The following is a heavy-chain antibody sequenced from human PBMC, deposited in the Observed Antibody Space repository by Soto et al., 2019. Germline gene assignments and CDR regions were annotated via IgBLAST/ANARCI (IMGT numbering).Heavy chain of an antibody. D-gene: IGHD6-13*01. CDR3: AKSNWPGYSSSWYFVGMDV. CDR1: GFTFSSYG. Sequence: QVQLVESGGGVVQPGRSLRLSCAASGFTFSSYGMHWVRQAPGKGLEWVAVISYDGSNKYYADSVKGRFTISRDNSQNTLYLQMNSRRAEDTAVYYCAKSNWPGYSSSWYFVGMDVWGQGPRVTVSS. J-gene: IGHJ6*02. CDR2: ISYDGSNK. V-gene: IGHV3-30*18.